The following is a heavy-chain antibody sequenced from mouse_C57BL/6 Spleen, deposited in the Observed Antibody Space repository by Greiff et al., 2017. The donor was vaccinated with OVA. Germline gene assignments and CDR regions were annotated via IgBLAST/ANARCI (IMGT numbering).Heavy chain of an antibody. J-gene: IGHJ4*01. CDR3: AKKADYYGSSFYAMDY. D-gene: IGHD1-1*01. CDR2: IWRGGST. Sequence: VKLMESGPGLVQPSQSLSITCTVSGFSLTSYGVHWVRQSPGKGLEWLGVIWRGGSTDYNAAFMSRLSITKDNSKSQVFFKMNSLQADDTAIYYCAKKADYYGSSFYAMDYWGQGTSVTVSS. V-gene: IGHV2-5*01. CDR1: GFSLTSYG.